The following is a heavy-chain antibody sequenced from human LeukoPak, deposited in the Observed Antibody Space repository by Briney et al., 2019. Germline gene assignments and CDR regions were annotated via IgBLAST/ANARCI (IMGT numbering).Heavy chain of an antibody. CDR2: IFYSGST. J-gene: IGHJ4*02. CDR1: GGSISSSSYY. D-gene: IGHD3-22*01. Sequence: SETLSLTCTVSGGSISSSSYYWGWIRQPPGKGLEWIGSIFYSGSTYYNPSLKSRVTKYVDTSKNRFSLKLSSVTAADTAVYYCASLRRGYSLYYFDYWGQGTLVTVSS. CDR3: ASLRRGYSLYYFDY. V-gene: IGHV4-39*01.